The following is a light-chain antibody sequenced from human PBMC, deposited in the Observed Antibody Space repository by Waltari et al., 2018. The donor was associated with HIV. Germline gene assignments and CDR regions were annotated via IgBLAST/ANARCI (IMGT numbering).Light chain of an antibody. J-gene: IGLJ1*01. CDR3: SSYTSSSPYA. V-gene: IGLV2-14*03. CDR2: DVS. CDR1: SSDVGGYNY. Sequence: QSALTQPASVSGSPGQSITISCTGTSSDVGGYNYVSWCQQHPGKAPKLMIYDVSNGPSGVSNRFSSSKSGNTASLTISGLQAEDEADYYCSSYTSSSPYAVGTGTKVTVL.